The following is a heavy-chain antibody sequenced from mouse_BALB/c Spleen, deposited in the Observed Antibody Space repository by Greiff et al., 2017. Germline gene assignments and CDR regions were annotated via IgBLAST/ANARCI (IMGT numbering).Heavy chain of an antibody. D-gene: IGHD1-1*01. CDR2: IDPANGTT. V-gene: IGHV14-3*02. CDR1: GFNIKDTY. Sequence: VQLQQSGAELVKPGASVKFSCTASGFNIKDTYMHWVKQRPEQGLEWIGRIDPANGTTKYDPKFQGKATITADTSSNPAYLQLSSLTSEDTAVYYCARGTTPDYYAMDYWGQGTSVTVSS. J-gene: IGHJ4*01. CDR3: ARGTTPDYYAMDY.